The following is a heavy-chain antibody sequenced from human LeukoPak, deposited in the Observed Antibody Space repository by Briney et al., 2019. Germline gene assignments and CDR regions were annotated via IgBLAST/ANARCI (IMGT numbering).Heavy chain of an antibody. CDR3: ARAGHRGYSYGYEDY. J-gene: IGHJ4*02. V-gene: IGHV1-18*04. CDR2: ISAYNGNT. Sequence: GASVKVSCKASGYTFSSYGITWVRQAPGQGLEWMGWISAYNGNTNYEQKIQDRVTMTTDTSTSTGYMELRSLRSDDTAVYYCARAGHRGYSYGYEDYWGQGTLVTVSS. CDR1: GYTFSSYG. D-gene: IGHD5-18*01.